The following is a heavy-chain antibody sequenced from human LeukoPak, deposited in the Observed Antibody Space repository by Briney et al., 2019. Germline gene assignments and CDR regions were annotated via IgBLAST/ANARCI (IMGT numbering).Heavy chain of an antibody. D-gene: IGHD2-21*02. CDR2: IYSGGST. CDR1: GFTVSSNY. J-gene: IGHJ4*02. V-gene: IGHV3-53*01. Sequence: GGSLRLSCAASGFTVSSNYMSWVRQAPGKGLEWVSVIYSGGSTYYADSVKGRFTISRDTSKNTLYLQMDSLRAEDTAVYYCARGGGAYCGDDCRRTIDHWGQGTLVTVSS. CDR3: ARGGGAYCGDDCRRTIDH.